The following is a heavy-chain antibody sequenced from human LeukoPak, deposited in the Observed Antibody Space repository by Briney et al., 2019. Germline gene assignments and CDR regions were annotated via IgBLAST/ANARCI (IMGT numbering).Heavy chain of an antibody. D-gene: IGHD6-13*01. Sequence: PSETLSLTCTVSGASISSYYWSWIRQPAGKGLEWIGRIYTSGSTNYNPSLKSRVTMSVDTSKNQFSLKLTSVTAADTAVYYCAKDPRRYSRTGGYFEYWGQGTLVTVSS. CDR2: IYTSGST. V-gene: IGHV4-4*07. CDR1: GASISSYY. J-gene: IGHJ4*02. CDR3: AKDPRRYSRTGGYFEY.